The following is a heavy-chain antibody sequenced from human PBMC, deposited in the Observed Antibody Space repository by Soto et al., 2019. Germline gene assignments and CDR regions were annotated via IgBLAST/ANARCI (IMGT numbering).Heavy chain of an antibody. J-gene: IGHJ4*02. CDR2: IGTSGTPV. Sequence: GGSLRLSCAASGFTFKSYNMNWVRQAPGKGLEWISYIGTSGTPVYYADSVKGRFTISRDNAKNSLFLQMHSLRDEDTALYFCARDPSPDSSGWYYFDYWGKGTLVTVSS. CDR1: GFTFKSYN. V-gene: IGHV3-48*02. CDR3: ARDPSPDSSGWYYFDY. D-gene: IGHD6-19*01.